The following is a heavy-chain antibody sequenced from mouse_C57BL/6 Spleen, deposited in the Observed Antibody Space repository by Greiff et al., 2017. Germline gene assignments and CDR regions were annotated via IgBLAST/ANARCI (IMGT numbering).Heavy chain of an antibody. V-gene: IGHV2-2*01. Sequence: VQLQQSGPGLVQPSQSLSITCTVSGFSLTSYGVHWVRQSPGKGLEWLGVIWSGGGTDYNAAFISRLSISKDNSKSQVFFKMHSLQADDTAIYYCASMVVASYYAMDYWGQGTSVTVSS. J-gene: IGHJ4*01. CDR2: IWSGGGT. CDR1: GFSLTSYG. D-gene: IGHD1-1*02. CDR3: ASMVVASYYAMDY.